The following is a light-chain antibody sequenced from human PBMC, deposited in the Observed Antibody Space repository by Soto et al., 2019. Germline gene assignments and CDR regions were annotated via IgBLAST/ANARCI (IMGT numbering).Light chain of an antibody. Sequence: DIQMTQSPSTLSGSVGDRVTITCRASQTISSWLAWYQQKPGKAPKLLIYKASTLKSGVPSSFSGSGYGTEFTLTISSLQPDDFATYYCQHYNSYSEACGQGTKVDIK. V-gene: IGKV1-5*03. J-gene: IGKJ1*01. CDR1: QTISSW. CDR2: KAS. CDR3: QHYNSYSEA.